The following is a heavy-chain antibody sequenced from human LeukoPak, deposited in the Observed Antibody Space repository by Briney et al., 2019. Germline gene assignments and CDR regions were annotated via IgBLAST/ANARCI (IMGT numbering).Heavy chain of an antibody. CDR2: IYYSGST. CDR1: GGSISSRSYY. D-gene: IGHD6-19*01. Sequence: SETLSLTCTVSGGSISSRSYYWGWIRQPPGKGLEWIGSIYYSGSTYYNPSLKSRVTISVDTSKNQFSLKLSSVTAADTAVYYCARARSGSGWYWFDPWGQGTLVIVSS. J-gene: IGHJ5*02. CDR3: ARARSGSGWYWFDP. V-gene: IGHV4-39*07.